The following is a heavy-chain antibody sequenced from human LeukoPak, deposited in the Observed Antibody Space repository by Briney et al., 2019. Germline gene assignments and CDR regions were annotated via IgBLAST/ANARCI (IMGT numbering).Heavy chain of an antibody. D-gene: IGHD2-15*01. CDR2: IGTAGDP. Sequence: GGSLRLSCAASGFTFSSYDMHWVRQATGKGLEWVSAIGTAGDPYYPGSVKGRFTISRENAKNSLYLQMNSLRAGDTAVYYCARGYCSGGSCYFYGMDVWGKGTTVTVFS. CDR3: ARGYCSGGSCYFYGMDV. J-gene: IGHJ6*04. V-gene: IGHV3-13*05. CDR1: GFTFSSYD.